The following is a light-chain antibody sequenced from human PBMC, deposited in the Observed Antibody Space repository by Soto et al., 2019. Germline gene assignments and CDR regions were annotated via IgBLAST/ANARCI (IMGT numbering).Light chain of an antibody. V-gene: IGLV2-8*01. CDR1: SSDVGGYNY. Sequence: QSPLTQPPSASGSPGHSVAISCTGTSSDVGGYNYVSWYQQHPGKAPKLMIYEVNKRPSGVPDRFSGSKSGNTASLTVSGLQAEDEADYYCSSYAGSSNVFGTGTKVTVL. J-gene: IGLJ1*01. CDR3: SSYAGSSNV. CDR2: EVN.